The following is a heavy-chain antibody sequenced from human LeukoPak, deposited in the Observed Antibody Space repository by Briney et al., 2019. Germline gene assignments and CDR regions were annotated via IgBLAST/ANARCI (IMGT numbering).Heavy chain of an antibody. Sequence: PGGSLRLSCAASGFTFSSYAMSWVRQAPGKGLEWVSTFSGTSTNSYADAVKGRVTISRDNSKNTLYLQMNSLRAEDTAVYYCAKLKQWQPQRYSFEYWGQGALVTVAS. V-gene: IGHV3-23*01. CDR1: GFTFSSYA. CDR3: AKLKQWQPQRYSFEY. D-gene: IGHD6-19*01. J-gene: IGHJ4*02. CDR2: FSGTSTN.